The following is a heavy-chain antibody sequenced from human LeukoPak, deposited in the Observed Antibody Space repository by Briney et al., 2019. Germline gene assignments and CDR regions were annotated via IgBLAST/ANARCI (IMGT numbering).Heavy chain of an antibody. D-gene: IGHD5-12*01. V-gene: IGHV1-8*01. CDR1: GYTFTSYD. CDR2: MNPNRGNT. Sequence: GASVKVSCKASGYTFTSYDINWVRQATGQGLEWMGWMNPNRGNTGYAQKLQGRVTMTRNTSISTAYMELSSLRSEDTAVYYCARAHGDSGYDSRDLGYYYYGMDVWGQGTTVSVPS. CDR3: ARAHGDSGYDSRDLGYYYYGMDV. J-gene: IGHJ6*02.